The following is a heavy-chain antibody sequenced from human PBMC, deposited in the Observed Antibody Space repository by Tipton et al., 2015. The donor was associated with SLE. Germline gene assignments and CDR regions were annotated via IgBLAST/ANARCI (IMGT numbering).Heavy chain of an antibody. V-gene: IGHV4-59*02. D-gene: IGHD6-19*01. CDR3: ARDGIGSGWYNFQY. CDR2: RYT. Sequence: TLSLTCTVSGASVSAHYWTWIRQGPGKGLEWIGFRYTNSNPSLKSRVTISLDTSKNEFSLTLTSVSPADTAVYYCARDGIGSGWYNFQYWGRGTLVSVSP. CDR1: GASVSAHY. J-gene: IGHJ1*01.